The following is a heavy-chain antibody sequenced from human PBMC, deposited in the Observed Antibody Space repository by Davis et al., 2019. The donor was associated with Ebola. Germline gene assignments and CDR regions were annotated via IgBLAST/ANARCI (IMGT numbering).Heavy chain of an antibody. Sequence: MPSETLSLTCTVSGGSISSSSYYWGWIRQPPGKGLEWIGGIYYSGSTYYNPSLKSRVTISVDTSKNQFSLKLSSVTAADTAVYYCARATVTTLFDYWGQGTLVTVSS. CDR2: IYYSGST. CDR1: GGSISSSSYY. J-gene: IGHJ4*02. V-gene: IGHV4-39*07. CDR3: ARATVTTLFDY. D-gene: IGHD4-17*01.